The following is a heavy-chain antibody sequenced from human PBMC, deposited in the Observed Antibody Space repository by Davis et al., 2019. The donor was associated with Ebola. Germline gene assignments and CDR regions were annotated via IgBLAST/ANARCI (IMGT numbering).Heavy chain of an antibody. CDR1: GFTFSSYA. CDR2: ISSNGGST. J-gene: IGHJ6*03. D-gene: IGHD1-26*01. Sequence: PGGSLRLSCSASGFTFSSYAMHWVRQTPGKGLEYVSAISSNGGSTYYADSVKGRFTISRDNSKNTLYLQMSSLRAEDTAVYYCAKDDIDRLGRDYYYYYMDVWGKGTTVTVSS. V-gene: IGHV3-64D*06. CDR3: AKDDIDRLGRDYYYYYMDV.